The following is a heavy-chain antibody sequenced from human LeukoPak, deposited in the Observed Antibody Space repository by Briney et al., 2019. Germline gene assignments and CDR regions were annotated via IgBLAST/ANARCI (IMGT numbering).Heavy chain of an antibody. CDR2: IIPIFGTA. J-gene: IGHJ4*02. D-gene: IGHD5-12*01. CDR1: GGTFSSYA. Sequence: SVKVSCKASGGTFSSYAISWVRQAPGQGLEWMGGIIPIFGTANYAQKFQGRVTITADESTSTAYMELSSLRSEDTAVYYCARGTDEDPRVYSGYDKWGQGTLVTVSS. CDR3: ARGTDEDPRVYSGYDK. V-gene: IGHV1-69*01.